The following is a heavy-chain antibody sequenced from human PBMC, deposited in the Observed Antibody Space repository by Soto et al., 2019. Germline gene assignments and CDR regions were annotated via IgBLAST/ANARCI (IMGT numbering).Heavy chain of an antibody. CDR1: GFTFSSYA. J-gene: IGHJ6*02. Sequence: QVQLVESGGGVVQPGRSLRLSCAASGFTFSSYAMHWVRQAPGKGLEWVAVISYDGSNKYYADSVKGRFTISRDNSKNTLYLQMNCLRAEDTAVYYCARESRYCSGGSCYSYYGMDVWGQGTTVTVSS. V-gene: IGHV3-30-3*01. CDR2: ISYDGSNK. D-gene: IGHD2-15*01. CDR3: ARESRYCSGGSCYSYYGMDV.